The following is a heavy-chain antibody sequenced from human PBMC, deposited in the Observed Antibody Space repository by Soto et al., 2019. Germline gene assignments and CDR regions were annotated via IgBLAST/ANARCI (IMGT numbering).Heavy chain of an antibody. D-gene: IGHD3-3*01. CDR1: GYSFTAYG. CDR2: ISCYNGKT. V-gene: IGHV1-18*01. Sequence: QVQVVQSGDEVKETGASVRVSCKTSGYSFTAYGISWVRQAPGQGLEWMGWISCYNGKTKYAQKVQGRVTMTKATSTSTAYMEVRSLRSDDTAIYYCARDAPPPELRFLEWHNYDYNGMDVWGQGTTVTVSS. J-gene: IGHJ6*02. CDR3: ARDAPPPELRFLEWHNYDYNGMDV.